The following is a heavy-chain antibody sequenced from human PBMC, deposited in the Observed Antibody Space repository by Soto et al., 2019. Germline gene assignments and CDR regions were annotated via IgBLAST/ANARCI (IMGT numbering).Heavy chain of an antibody. CDR3: ARDLSGRSIAASLDY. V-gene: IGHV3-30-3*01. CDR1: GFTFSSYA. D-gene: IGHD6-6*01. J-gene: IGHJ4*02. CDR2: ISYDGSNK. Sequence: QVQLVESGGGVVQPGRSLRLSCAASGFTFSSYAMHWVRQAPGKGLEWVAVISYDGSNKYYADSVKGRFTISRDNSKNTLYLQMNSLRAEDTAVYYCARDLSGRSIAASLDYWGQGTLVTVSS.